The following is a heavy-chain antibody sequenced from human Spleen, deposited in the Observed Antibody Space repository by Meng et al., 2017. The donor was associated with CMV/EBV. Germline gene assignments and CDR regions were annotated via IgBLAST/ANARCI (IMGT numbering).Heavy chain of an antibody. CDR2: INHSGST. Sequence: SETLSLTCAVYGGSFSGYYWSWIRQPPGKGLEWIGEINHSGSTNYNPSLKSRVTISVDTSKNRFPLKLSSVTAADTAVYYCARGRWSTVTYEVFRYFDLWGRGTLVTVSS. CDR3: ARGRWSTVTYEVFRYFDL. D-gene: IGHD4-11*01. CDR1: GGSFSGYY. J-gene: IGHJ2*01. V-gene: IGHV4-34*01.